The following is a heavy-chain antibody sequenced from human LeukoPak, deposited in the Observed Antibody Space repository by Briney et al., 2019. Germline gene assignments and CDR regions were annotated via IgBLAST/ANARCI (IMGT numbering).Heavy chain of an antibody. V-gene: IGHV3-15*01. Sequence: RGSLRLSCAASGFTFSNAWMSWVRQAPGKGLEWVGRIKSKTDGGTTDYAAPVKGRFTISRDDSKNTLYLQMNSLKTEDTAVYYCTTALRFLEWFANWFDPWGQGTLVTVSS. CDR2: IKSKTDGGTT. CDR1: GFTFSNAW. CDR3: TTALRFLEWFANWFDP. J-gene: IGHJ5*02. D-gene: IGHD3-3*01.